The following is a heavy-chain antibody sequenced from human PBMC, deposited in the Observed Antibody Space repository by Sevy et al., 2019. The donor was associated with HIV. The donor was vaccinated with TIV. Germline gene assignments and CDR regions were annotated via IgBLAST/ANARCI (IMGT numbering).Heavy chain of an antibody. CDR2: ISSSSSYI. CDR1: GFTFSSYS. Sequence: GSLRLSCAASGFTFSSYSMNWVRQAPGKGLEWVSSISSSSSYIYYADSVKGRFTISRDNAKNSLYLQMNSLRAEDTAGYYCARDRYSSIAARYYYYYGMDVWGQGTTVTVSS. CDR3: ARDRYSSIAARYYYYYGMDV. D-gene: IGHD6-6*01. J-gene: IGHJ6*02. V-gene: IGHV3-21*01.